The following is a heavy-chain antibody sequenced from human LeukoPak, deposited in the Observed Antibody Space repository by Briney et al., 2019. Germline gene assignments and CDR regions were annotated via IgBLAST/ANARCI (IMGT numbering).Heavy chain of an antibody. V-gene: IGHV4-34*01. CDR1: GGSFSGYY. CDR2: INHSGST. J-gene: IGHJ5*02. CDR3: ARDGKDYYDSSGPNWFDP. Sequence: SETLSLTCAVYGGSFSGYYWSWIRQPPGKGLEWIGEINHSGSTNYNPSLKSRVTISVDASKNQFSLKLSSVTAADTAVYYCARDGKDYYDSSGPNWFDPWGQGTLVTVSS. D-gene: IGHD3-22*01.